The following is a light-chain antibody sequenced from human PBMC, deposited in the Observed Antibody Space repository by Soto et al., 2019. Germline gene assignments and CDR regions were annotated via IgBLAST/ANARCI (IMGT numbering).Light chain of an antibody. Sequence: QSALTQPASVSGSPGQSITISCTGSGSDVGGFNYVSWYLQYPGKAPKLIIYEVNDRPSGISNRFSGSKSGNTASLTISGLHAEDEADYYCRAYTRSSTLIFVGGTKLTAL. V-gene: IGLV2-14*01. CDR3: RAYTRSSTLI. CDR2: EVN. J-gene: IGLJ2*01. CDR1: GSDVGGFNY.